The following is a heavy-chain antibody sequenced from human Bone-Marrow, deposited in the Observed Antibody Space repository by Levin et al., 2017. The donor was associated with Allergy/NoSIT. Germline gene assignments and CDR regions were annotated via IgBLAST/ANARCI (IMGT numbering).Heavy chain of an antibody. CDR1: GFRFSDHY. CDR2: SRNKANSYNT. V-gene: IGHV3-72*01. Sequence: GGSLRLSCAVSGFRFSDHYMDWVRQAPGKGLEWVGRSRNKANSYNTDFSASVRGSFTISRDESKNLLFLQMSSLKSEDTAVYYCGREGAASVLDLWGQGTMVTVS. CDR3: GREGAASVLDL. J-gene: IGHJ3*01. D-gene: IGHD6-13*01.